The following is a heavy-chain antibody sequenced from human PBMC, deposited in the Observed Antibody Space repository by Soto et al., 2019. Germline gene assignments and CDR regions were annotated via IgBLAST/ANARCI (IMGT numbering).Heavy chain of an antibody. CDR3: ARANGYSSSWYTGLYYGMDV. Sequence: KASETLSLTCAVYGGSFSGYYWSWIRQPPGKGLEWIGEINHSGSTNYNPSLKSRVTISVDTSKNQFSLKLSSVTAADTAVYYCARANGYSSSWYTGLYYGMDVWGKGTTVTVSS. D-gene: IGHD6-13*01. CDR1: GGSFSGYY. V-gene: IGHV4-34*01. J-gene: IGHJ6*04. CDR2: INHSGST.